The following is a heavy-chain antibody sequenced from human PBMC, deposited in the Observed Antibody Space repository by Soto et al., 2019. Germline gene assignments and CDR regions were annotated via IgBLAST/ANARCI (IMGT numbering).Heavy chain of an antibody. CDR2: IDHVGGT. J-gene: IGHJ5*02. D-gene: IGHD3-16*01. V-gene: IGHV4-34*01. CDR1: GGFLSESY. CDR3: VRIRYQLPSSVLWLDP. Sequence: PSETLSLTCSVYGGFLSESYWTWIRDPPLKWLEWIGEIDHVGGTNYNPSLKSRVTMSVDTSRNQFSLRLISVTAADTAMYFCVRIRYQLPSSVLWLDPWGQGTPVTVSS.